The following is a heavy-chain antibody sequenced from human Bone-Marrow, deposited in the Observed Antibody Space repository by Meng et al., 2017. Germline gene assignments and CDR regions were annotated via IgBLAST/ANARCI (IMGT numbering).Heavy chain of an antibody. J-gene: IGHJ6*02. V-gene: IGHV1-46*01. Sequence: ASVKVSCKASGYTFTSYYMHWVRQAPGQGLEWMGIINPSGGSTSYAQKFQGRVTMTRDTSTSTVYMELSSLRSEDTAVYYCARDGLTPEIVVVVARYNSGNYYGMDVWGQGTTVTVSS. CDR2: INPSGGST. D-gene: IGHD2-15*01. CDR3: ARDGLTPEIVVVVARYNSGNYYGMDV. CDR1: GYTFTSYY.